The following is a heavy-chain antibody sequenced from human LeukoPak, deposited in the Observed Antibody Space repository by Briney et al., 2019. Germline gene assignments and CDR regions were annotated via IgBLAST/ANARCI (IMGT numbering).Heavy chain of an antibody. CDR2: IYYSGST. D-gene: IGHD6-19*01. J-gene: IGHJ1*01. V-gene: IGHV4-59*12. Sequence: SETLSLTCTVSGESISGFYWTWIRQPPGKGLEWIGYIYYSGSTNYNPSLKSRVTISVDTSKNQFSLKLTSVTAADTAVYYCARWEWLEYFQHWGQGTLVTVSP. CDR3: ARWEWLEYFQH. CDR1: GESISGFY.